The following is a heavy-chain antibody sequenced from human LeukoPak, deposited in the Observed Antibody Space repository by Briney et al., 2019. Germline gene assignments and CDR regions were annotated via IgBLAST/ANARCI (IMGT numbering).Heavy chain of an antibody. V-gene: IGHV7-4-1*02. J-gene: IGHJ4*02. CDR1: GYTFTSYA. Sequence: ASVKVSCKASGYTFTSYAMSWVRQAPGQGLEWMGWINTNTGNPTYAQGFTGRFVFSLDASVSTAYLQISSLKAEDTAVYYCARDLGARGYPNYFDYWGQGTLVTVSS. D-gene: IGHD6-13*01. CDR2: INTNTGNP. CDR3: ARDLGARGYPNYFDY.